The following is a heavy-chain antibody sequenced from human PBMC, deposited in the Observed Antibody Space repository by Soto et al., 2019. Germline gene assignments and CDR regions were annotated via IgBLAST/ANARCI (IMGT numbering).Heavy chain of an antibody. CDR3: ARRETGGLLRYVDH. Sequence: QMQLVQSGAEVKKPGSSVKVSCKASGGTLTNFINYPINWVRQAPGQGLEWIGGIVPNIGTVNYAQKFQGRGTITADKATVTASLELSSVRSEDTALYYCARRETGGLLRYVDHWGPGTLVNVAA. J-gene: IGHJ4*02. V-gene: IGHV1-69*06. CDR2: IVPNIGTV. CDR1: GGTLTNFINYP. D-gene: IGHD2-15*01.